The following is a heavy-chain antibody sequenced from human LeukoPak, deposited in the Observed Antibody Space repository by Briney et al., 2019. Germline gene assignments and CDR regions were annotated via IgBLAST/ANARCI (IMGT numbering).Heavy chain of an antibody. D-gene: IGHD3-16*01. Sequence: GGSLRLSCAASGFTFSSYSMNWVRQAPGKGLEWVSFMSGSSNYIYYADSVKGRFTISRDNAKNSLYLQMNSLRAEDTAVYYCARYEGGPGFDYWGPGTLVAVSS. CDR2: MSGSSNYI. CDR1: GFTFSSYS. V-gene: IGHV3-21*01. CDR3: ARYEGGPGFDY. J-gene: IGHJ4*02.